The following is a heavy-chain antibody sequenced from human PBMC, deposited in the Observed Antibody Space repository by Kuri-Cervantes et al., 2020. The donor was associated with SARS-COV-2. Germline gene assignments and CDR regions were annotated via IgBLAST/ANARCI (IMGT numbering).Heavy chain of an antibody. CDR2: INHSGST. Sequence: GSLRLSCAVYGGSFSGYYWSWIRQPPGKGLEWIGEINHSGSTNYNPSLKSRVTISVDTSKNQFSLKLSSVTAADTAVYYCARSGSYPYYYYYMGVWGKGTTVTV. CDR1: GGSFSGYY. D-gene: IGHD1-26*01. CDR3: ARSGSYPYYYYYMGV. J-gene: IGHJ6*03. V-gene: IGHV4-34*01.